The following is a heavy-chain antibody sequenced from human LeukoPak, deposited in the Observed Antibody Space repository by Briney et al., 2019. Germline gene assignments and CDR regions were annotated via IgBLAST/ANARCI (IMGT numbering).Heavy chain of an antibody. J-gene: IGHJ3*02. Sequence: SETLSLTCSVSGASIGSFYWSWIRQPAGKGLEWIGRLYKGGDTNYSTSLRSRVTVSADTTKNPFSLKLSSVPAADTAVYYCPRGHRGGDCLFLCAMASPPYDAFDIWGQGTMVTVSS. CDR3: PRGHRGGDCLFLCAMASPPYDAFDI. D-gene: IGHD2-21*01. CDR1: GASIGSFY. V-gene: IGHV4-4*07. CDR2: LYKGGDT.